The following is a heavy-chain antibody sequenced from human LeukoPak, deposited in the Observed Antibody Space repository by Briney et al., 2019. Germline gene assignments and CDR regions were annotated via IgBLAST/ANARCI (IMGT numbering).Heavy chain of an antibody. V-gene: IGHV3-7*03. D-gene: IGHD3-9*01. J-gene: IGHJ6*03. CDR2: IKQDGSAK. Sequence: GESLKISCAASGFTFNRYWMSWVRQAPGKELQWVANIKQDGSAKYYADSVKGRFTISRDNSKNTLYLQMNSLRAEDTAVYYCARDAIRYFDWLLFEGYMDVWGKGTTVTVSS. CDR1: GFTFNRYW. CDR3: ARDAIRYFDWLLFEGYMDV.